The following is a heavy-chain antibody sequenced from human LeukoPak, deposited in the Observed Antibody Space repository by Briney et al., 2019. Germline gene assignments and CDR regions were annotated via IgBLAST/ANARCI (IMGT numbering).Heavy chain of an antibody. V-gene: IGHV3-48*02. CDR2: ISSSSSTI. CDR3: AMRYSGYSGLDV. CDR1: GFTFSSYS. J-gene: IGHJ6*01. Sequence: GGSLRLSCAASGFTFSSYSMNWVRQAPGKGLEWVSYISSSSSTIYYADSVKGRFTISRDNSKTSLYLQMNSLRDEDTAVYYCAMRYSGYSGLDVRGQGATVTVSS. D-gene: IGHD5-18*01.